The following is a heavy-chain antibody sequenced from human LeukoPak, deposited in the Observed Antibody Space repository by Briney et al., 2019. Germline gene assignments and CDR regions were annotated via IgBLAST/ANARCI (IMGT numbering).Heavy chain of an antibody. CDR2: IYYSGST. V-gene: IGHV4-59*08. CDR3: ARHGAYGDYSALPWFDP. D-gene: IGHD4-17*01. Sequence: SETLSLTCTVSGDSISSYYWSWIRQSPGKGLEWIGYIYYSGSTNYNPSLKSRVTISVDTSKNQFSLRLSSVTAADTAVYYCARHGAYGDYSALPWFDPWGQGTLVTVSS. J-gene: IGHJ5*02. CDR1: GDSISSYY.